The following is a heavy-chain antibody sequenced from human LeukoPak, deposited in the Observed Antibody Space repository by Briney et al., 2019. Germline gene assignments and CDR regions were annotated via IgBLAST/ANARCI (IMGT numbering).Heavy chain of an antibody. Sequence: SETLSLTCTVSGGAISSSSAYWGWIRQPPGKGLEWIGSIYYSKNTYYNPSLKSRVTISADTSKNQFSLTLGSVSATDTAVYYCVSPRGFSYGYFGYWGQGTLVTVSS. D-gene: IGHD5-18*01. V-gene: IGHV4-39*01. CDR1: GGAISSSSAY. CDR2: IYYSKNT. J-gene: IGHJ4*02. CDR3: VSPRGFSYGYFGY.